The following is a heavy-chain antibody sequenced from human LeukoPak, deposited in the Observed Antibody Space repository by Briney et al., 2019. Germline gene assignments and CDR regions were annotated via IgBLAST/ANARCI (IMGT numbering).Heavy chain of an antibody. J-gene: IGHJ3*02. V-gene: IGHV3-23*01. CDR2: ISGSGGST. Sequence: GGSLRLSCAASGFTFSSYAMSWVRQAPGKGLEWVSAISGSGGSTYYADSVKGRFTISRDNSKNTLYLQMNSLRAEDTAVYYCAKGSSYYYDSSGSTQHAFDIWGQGTMVTVSS. D-gene: IGHD3-22*01. CDR1: GFTFSSYA. CDR3: AKGSSYYYDSSGSTQHAFDI.